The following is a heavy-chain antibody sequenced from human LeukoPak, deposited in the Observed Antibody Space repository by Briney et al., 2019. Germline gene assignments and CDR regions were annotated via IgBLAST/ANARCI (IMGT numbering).Heavy chain of an antibody. V-gene: IGHV3-7*03. Sequence: PGGSLRLSCAASGFTFSGHRMTWVRQAPGKGLEWVANIKEDGSKKNYVDSVKGRFTISRDNAKNSLYLQMTSLRAEDTAMYYCATPLDYRDSSGFHQGGDWGQGTLVTVSS. D-gene: IGHD3-22*01. CDR3: ATPLDYRDSSGFHQGGD. CDR1: GFTFSGHR. J-gene: IGHJ4*02. CDR2: IKEDGSKK.